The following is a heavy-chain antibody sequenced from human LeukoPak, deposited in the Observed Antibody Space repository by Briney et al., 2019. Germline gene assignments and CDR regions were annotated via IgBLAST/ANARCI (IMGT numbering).Heavy chain of an antibody. CDR3: ACRYSGGHY. D-gene: IGHD1-26*01. J-gene: IGHJ4*02. Sequence: GESLQISCKASGYNFANSWIGWVRQMSGQGLEWMGIICPGDSDIRYSPSFQGQVTISADRSISTVYLQWSSLKASDTAMYYCACRYSGGHYWGQGTLVTVSS. CDR1: GYNFANSW. V-gene: IGHV5-51*01. CDR2: ICPGDSDI.